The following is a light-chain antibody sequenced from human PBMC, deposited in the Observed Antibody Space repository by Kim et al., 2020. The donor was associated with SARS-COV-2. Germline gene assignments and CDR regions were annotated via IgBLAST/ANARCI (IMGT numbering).Light chain of an antibody. CDR1: KLGEKY. CDR2: QDS. CDR3: QAWDSRTAWG. V-gene: IGLV3-1*01. Sequence: VSPGQNASPLCSGDKLGEKYACWYQQKPAQSPVLVIYQDSKRTSGSPEQFSGSNSGNTATLTISGNQAMDEADYYCQAWDSRTAWGFGGGTQLTVL. J-gene: IGLJ3*02.